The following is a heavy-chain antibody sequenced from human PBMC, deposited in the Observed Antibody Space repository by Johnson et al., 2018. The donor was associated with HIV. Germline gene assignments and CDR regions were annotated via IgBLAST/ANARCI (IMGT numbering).Heavy chain of an antibody. CDR3: AKSLLQFIPKDDAFDI. CDR2: ISGSGGST. CDR1: GFTFDDYA. V-gene: IGHV3-23*04. Sequence: VQLVESGGGLVQPGRSLRLSCAASGFTFDDYAMHWVRQAPGKGLEYVSAISGSGGSTYYADSVKGRFTISRDNSKNTLYLQMNSLRAEDTAVYYCAKSLLQFIPKDDAFDIWGQGTMVTVSS. J-gene: IGHJ3*02. D-gene: IGHD3-16*01.